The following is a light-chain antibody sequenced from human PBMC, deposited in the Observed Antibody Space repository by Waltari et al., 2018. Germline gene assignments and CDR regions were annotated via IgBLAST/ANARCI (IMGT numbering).Light chain of an antibody. CDR3: QQYNSYWT. Sequence: DIQMTQSPSNLPASVGDRVTITCRASQSISSWLAWYQQKPGKAPKLLSYKASSLESGVPSRFSGSGSGTEFTLTISSLQPDDFATYYCQQYNSYWTFGQGTKVEIK. J-gene: IGKJ1*01. V-gene: IGKV1-5*03. CDR1: QSISSW. CDR2: KAS.